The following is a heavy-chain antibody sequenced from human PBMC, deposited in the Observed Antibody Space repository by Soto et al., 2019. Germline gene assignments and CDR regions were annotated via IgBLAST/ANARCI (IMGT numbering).Heavy chain of an antibody. J-gene: IGHJ6*03. CDR3: ARDGLAAAGTLDYYYMDV. CDR2: INWNGGST. Sequence: GGSLRLSCAASGFTFDDYGMSWVRQAPGKGLEWVSGINWNGGSTGYADSVKGRFTISRDNAKNSLYLQMNSLRAEDTALYHCARDGLAAAGTLDYYYMDVWGKGTTVTVSS. D-gene: IGHD6-13*01. V-gene: IGHV3-20*01. CDR1: GFTFDDYG.